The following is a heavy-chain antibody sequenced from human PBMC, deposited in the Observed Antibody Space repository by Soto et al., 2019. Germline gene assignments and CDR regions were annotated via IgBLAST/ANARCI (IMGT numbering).Heavy chain of an antibody. V-gene: IGHV4-34*01. Sequence: PSETLSLTCAVYGGSFSGYYWSWIRQPPGKGLEWIGEINHSGSTNCNPSLKSRVTISVDTAKNQFSLELSSVTAAETAVYYCARRGPHRVGATSTGPRHFDYWGQGTLV. J-gene: IGHJ4*02. CDR2: INHSGST. CDR1: GGSFSGYY. D-gene: IGHD1-26*01. CDR3: ARRGPHRVGATSTGPRHFDY.